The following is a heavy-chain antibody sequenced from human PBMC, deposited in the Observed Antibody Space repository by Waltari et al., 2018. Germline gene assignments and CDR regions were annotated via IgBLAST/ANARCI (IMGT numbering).Heavy chain of an antibody. J-gene: IGHJ4*02. V-gene: IGHV4-34*01. CDR3: AREGESGDSSGWYYFDY. D-gene: IGHD6-19*01. CDR2: INHSGST. Sequence: QVQLQQWGAGLLKPSETLSLTCAVYGGSLSDYYWSWIRQPPGKGLEWIGEINHSGSTNYNPSLRSRVTISVDTSKNQFSLKLSPVTAADTAIYYCAREGESGDSSGWYYFDYWGQGTLVTVSS. CDR1: GGSLSDYY.